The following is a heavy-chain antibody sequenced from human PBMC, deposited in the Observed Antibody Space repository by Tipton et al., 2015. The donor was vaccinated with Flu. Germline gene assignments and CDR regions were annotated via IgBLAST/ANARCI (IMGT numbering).Heavy chain of an antibody. CDR2: IYISGIT. CDR3: SRGSGSGTFVIFDY. Sequence: TLSLTCTVSGGSLSSFYWTWIRQPAGKGLEWIGRIYISGITKYNPSPKSRVTMSVDTSKNQLSLSLSSVTAADTAVYYCSRGSGSGTFVIFDYWGQGTLVAVSS. V-gene: IGHV4-4*07. D-gene: IGHD3-10*01. CDR1: GGSLSSFY. J-gene: IGHJ4*02.